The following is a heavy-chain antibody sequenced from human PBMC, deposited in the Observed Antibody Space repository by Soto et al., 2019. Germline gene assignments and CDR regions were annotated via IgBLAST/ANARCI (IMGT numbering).Heavy chain of an antibody. D-gene: IGHD3-22*01. CDR2: IDPSDSQT. CDR1: GDSFAGYG. CDR3: ARQIYDSDTGPNFKYYFDS. Sequence: VESLTISCKVSGDSFAGYGITWVLQKPGKGLEWMGRIDPSDSQTYYSPSFRGHVTISATKSITTVFLQWSSLRASDTAMYYCARQIYDSDTGPNFKYYFDSWGQGTPVTVSS. J-gene: IGHJ4*02. V-gene: IGHV5-10-1*01.